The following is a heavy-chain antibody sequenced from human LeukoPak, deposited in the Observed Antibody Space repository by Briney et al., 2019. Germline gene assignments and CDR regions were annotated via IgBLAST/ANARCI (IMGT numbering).Heavy chain of an antibody. J-gene: IGHJ4*02. CDR2: ISYDGRSK. Sequence: PGGSLTLSCAASGFSFSSFAVHWVRQAPGKGLEWVAVISYDGRSKFYADSVKGRFTISRDNSENTLYLQMNSLRVEDTAVYYCARASAADYFDYWGPGTLVTVSS. CDR3: ARASAADYFDY. D-gene: IGHD6-25*01. V-gene: IGHV3-30*04. CDR1: GFSFSSFA.